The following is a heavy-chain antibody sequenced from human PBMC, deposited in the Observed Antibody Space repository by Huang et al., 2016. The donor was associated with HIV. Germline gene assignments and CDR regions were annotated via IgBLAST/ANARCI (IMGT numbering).Heavy chain of an antibody. D-gene: IGHD3-22*01. V-gene: IGHV1-69*01. Sequence: QVHLVQSGAEVKKPGSSVKVSCKASGDSFTSLPINWVRQAPGQGLEWRGGVVPMLGSGTYANKVRGRVTISADESTSTSYMELSRLRSDDTAMYYCATSTPMLGESGGWSGKVVITENVPYVDWGQGTLVTVSS. CDR2: VVPMLGSG. CDR3: ATSTPMLGESGGWSGKVVITENVPYVD. CDR1: GDSFTSLP. J-gene: IGHJ4*02.